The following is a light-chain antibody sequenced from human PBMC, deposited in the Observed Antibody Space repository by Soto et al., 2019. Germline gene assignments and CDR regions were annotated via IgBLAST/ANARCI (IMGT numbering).Light chain of an antibody. Sequence: QSALTQPASVSGPPGQSITISCTGASSDVGGYDYVSWYQQHPGKAPKLMIYEVSNRPSGVSNRFSGSKSANTASLTISGLQAEDEADYYCTSYTRSNTYVFGTGTKVTVL. V-gene: IGLV2-14*01. J-gene: IGLJ1*01. CDR1: SSDVGGYDY. CDR2: EVS. CDR3: TSYTRSNTYV.